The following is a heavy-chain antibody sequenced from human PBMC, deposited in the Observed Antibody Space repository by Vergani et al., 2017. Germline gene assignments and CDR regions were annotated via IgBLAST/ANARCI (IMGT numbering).Heavy chain of an antibody. Sequence: QLQLQESGSGLVKPSQTLSLTCAVSGGSISSGGYYWGWIRQPPGKGLEWIGSIYYSGSTYYNPSLKSRVTISVDTSKNQFSLKPSSVTAADTAVYYCARALTTGSLYFQHWGQGTLVTVSS. CDR2: IYYSGST. CDR3: ARALTTGSLYFQH. CDR1: GGSISSGGYY. D-gene: IGHD2/OR15-2a*01. J-gene: IGHJ1*01. V-gene: IGHV4-39*07.